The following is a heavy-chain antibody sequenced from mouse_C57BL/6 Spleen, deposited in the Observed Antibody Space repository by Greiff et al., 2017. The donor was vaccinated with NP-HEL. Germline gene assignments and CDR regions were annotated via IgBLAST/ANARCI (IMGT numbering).Heavy chain of an antibody. D-gene: IGHD1-1*01. V-gene: IGHV5-17*01. CDR1: GFTFSDYG. Sequence: EVQVVESGGGLVKPGGSLKLSCAASGFTFSDYGMHWVRQAPEKGLEWVAYISSGSSTIYYADTVKGRFTISRDNAKNTLFLQMTSLRSEDTAMYYCARGVYYYGSKAMDYWGQRTSVTVSS. J-gene: IGHJ4*01. CDR3: ARGVYYYGSKAMDY. CDR2: ISSGSSTI.